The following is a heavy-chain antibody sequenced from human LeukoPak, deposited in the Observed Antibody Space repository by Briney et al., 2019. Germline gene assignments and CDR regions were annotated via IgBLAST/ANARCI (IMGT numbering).Heavy chain of an antibody. CDR3: AKEGTGIHFDY. Sequence: PGRSLRLSCAASGFTFSSNAIHWVRQAPGKGREWVAEISYDRGNTYYADSVKGRFTISRDNSKNTLYLQMNSLRAEDTAVYYCAKEGTGIHFDYWGQGTLVTVSS. V-gene: IGHV3-30*01. D-gene: IGHD1-1*01. CDR1: GFTFSSNA. CDR2: ISYDRGNT. J-gene: IGHJ4*02.